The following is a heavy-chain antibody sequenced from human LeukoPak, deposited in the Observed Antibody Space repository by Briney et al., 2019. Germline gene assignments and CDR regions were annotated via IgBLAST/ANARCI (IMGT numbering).Heavy chain of an antibody. D-gene: IGHD3-22*01. J-gene: IGHJ6*03. CDR3: ARGAPRRRFYDSSGSRPYYYYMDV. CDR1: GGSFSGYY. CDR2: INHGGST. V-gene: IGHV4-34*01. Sequence: ASATLSLTCAVYGGSFSGYYWSWIRQPPGKGLEWVGNINHGGSTKYNPSLKSRVTISVDTSKNQFSLKLSSVNAADTAVYYCARGAPRRRFYDSSGSRPYYYYMDVWGKGTTVTVSS.